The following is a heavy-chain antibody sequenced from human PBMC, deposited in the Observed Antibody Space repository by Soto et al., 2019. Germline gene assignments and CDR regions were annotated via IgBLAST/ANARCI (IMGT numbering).Heavy chain of an antibody. CDR3: ARPDYTQYLWYCTYDI. Sequence: SLKISRKGFDYTFAAYWIGRVRQLPGKGLEWMRVINPRDSDVKYSPPFEGQFSISADKSINTTFLQWRILKASDTAMYYCARPDYTQYLWYCTYDIWGQGRMVT. CDR2: INPRDSDV. CDR1: DYTFAAYW. J-gene: IGHJ3*02. D-gene: IGHD3-3*01. V-gene: IGHV5-51*01.